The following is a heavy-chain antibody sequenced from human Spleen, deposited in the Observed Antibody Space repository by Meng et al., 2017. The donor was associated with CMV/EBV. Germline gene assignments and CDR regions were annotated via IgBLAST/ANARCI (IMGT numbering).Heavy chain of an antibody. V-gene: IGHV3-21*04. CDR2: ISTSSNYI. CDR3: ARVRHYSGPIFNDY. J-gene: IGHJ4*02. Sequence: GESLKISCAASGFTFSSYTMNWVRQAPGKGLEWVASISTSSNYIYYPDSVKGRFTISRDNAKNSVFLQMYNLKAEDTAMYYCARVRHYSGPIFNDYWGQGTLVTVSS. CDR1: GFTFSSYT. D-gene: IGHD1-26*01.